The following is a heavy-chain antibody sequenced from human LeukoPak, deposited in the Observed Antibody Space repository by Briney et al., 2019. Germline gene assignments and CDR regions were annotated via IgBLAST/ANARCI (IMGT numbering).Heavy chain of an antibody. J-gene: IGHJ4*02. CDR3: ARQYGRPFDY. Sequence: GESLKISCKGSAYSFSDSWIGWVRQMPGKGLEWMGIIYPGDSDTRYSPSFQGQVTISADKSISTAYLQWSSLKATDTAMYYCARQYGRPFDYWGQGTLVTVSS. CDR2: IYPGDSDT. V-gene: IGHV5-51*01. D-gene: IGHD4-17*01. CDR1: AYSFSDSW.